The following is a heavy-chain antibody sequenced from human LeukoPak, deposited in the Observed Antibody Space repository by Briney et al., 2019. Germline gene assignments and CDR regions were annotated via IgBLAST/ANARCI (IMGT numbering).Heavy chain of an antibody. CDR2: IIPIFGTA. Sequence: ASVKVSCKASGGTFSSYAISWVRQAPGQGLEWMGGIIPIFGTANYAQKFQGRVTITADESTSTAYVELSSLRSEDTAVYYCARWYYDIFGMYGWFDPWGQGTLVTVSS. V-gene: IGHV1-69*13. CDR1: GGTFSSYA. CDR3: ARWYYDIFGMYGWFDP. J-gene: IGHJ5*02. D-gene: IGHD3-9*01.